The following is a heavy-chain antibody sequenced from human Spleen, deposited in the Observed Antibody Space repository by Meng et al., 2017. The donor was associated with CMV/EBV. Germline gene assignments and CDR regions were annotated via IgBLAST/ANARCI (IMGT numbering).Heavy chain of an antibody. CDR1: YG. CDR2: ISAYNGNR. V-gene: IGHV1-18*01. D-gene: IGHD5-12*01. Sequence: YGIGWVRQAPGQGLEWMAWISAYNGNRNFRQDLQNRVTVTTDTSTSTAYMELRSLGSDDTAMYYCARDSNVGYSNRWSATGGLIDSWGQGTLVTVSS. J-gene: IGHJ4*02. CDR3: ARDSNVGYSNRWSATGGLIDS.